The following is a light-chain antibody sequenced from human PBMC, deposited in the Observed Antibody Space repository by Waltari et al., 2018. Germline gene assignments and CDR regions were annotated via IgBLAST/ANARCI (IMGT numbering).Light chain of an antibody. CDR2: DAS. CDR3: QQVDSFPRT. V-gene: IGKV1-12*01. CDR1: QGISSR. Sequence: DIQMTQSPSSVSASVGYRVTLTFRATQGISSRLAWYQQKPGKAPKLLIYDASSLHSGVPSRFSGSGSGTEFTLTISSLQPEDFATYYCQQVDSFPRTFGQGTKVEVK. J-gene: IGKJ1*01.